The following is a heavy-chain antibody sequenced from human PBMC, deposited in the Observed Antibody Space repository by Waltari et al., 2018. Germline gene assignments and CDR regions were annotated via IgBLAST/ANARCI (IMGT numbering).Heavy chain of an antibody. D-gene: IGHD1-26*01. CDR1: SSYA. CDR3: ATGGIVGATILKDAFDI. V-gene: IGHV1-69*01. J-gene: IGHJ3*02. Sequence: SSYAISWVRQPPGQGLEWMGGTIPIFGTANYAQKFQGRVTITADESTSTAYMELSSLRSEDTAVYYCATGGIVGATILKDAFDIWGQGTMVTVSS. CDR2: TIPIFGTA.